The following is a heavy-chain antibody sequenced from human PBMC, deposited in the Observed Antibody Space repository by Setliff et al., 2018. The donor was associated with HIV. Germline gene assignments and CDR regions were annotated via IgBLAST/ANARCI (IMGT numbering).Heavy chain of an antibody. Sequence: GASVKVSCKASGYTLTTYYIHWARQAPGQGLEWMGILNPSEGTTSFAQKFQGRVTMTRDTSTSTVYMDLSSLRADDTAVYYCVRGYRSAWNSWFDAWGQGTRVTVSS. D-gene: IGHD6-19*01. J-gene: IGHJ5*02. V-gene: IGHV1-46*01. CDR2: LNPSEGTT. CDR3: VRGYRSAWNSWFDA. CDR1: GYTLTTYY.